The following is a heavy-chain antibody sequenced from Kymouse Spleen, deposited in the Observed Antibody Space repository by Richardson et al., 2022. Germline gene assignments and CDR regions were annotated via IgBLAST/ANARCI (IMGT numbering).Heavy chain of an antibody. Sequence: EVQLVESGGGLVKPGGSLRLSCAASGFTFSNAWMSWVRQAPGKGLEWVGRIKSKTDGGTTDYAAPVKGRFTISRDDSKNTLYLQMNSLKTEDTAVYYCTKYSSSWFFDYWGQGTLVTVSS. CDR2: IKSKTDGGTT. CDR1: GFTFSNAW. D-gene: IGHD6-13*01. J-gene: IGHJ4*02. CDR3: TKYSSSWFFDY. V-gene: IGHV3-15*01.